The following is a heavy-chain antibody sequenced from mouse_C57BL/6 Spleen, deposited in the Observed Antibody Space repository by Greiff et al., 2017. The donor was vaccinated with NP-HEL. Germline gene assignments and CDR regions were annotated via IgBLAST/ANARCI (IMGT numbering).Heavy chain of an antibody. CDR1: GYAFSSSW. CDR3: AKGDGGGYFDV. D-gene: IGHD2-3*01. V-gene: IGHV1-82*01. Sequence: VQLQQSGPELVKPGASVKISCKASGYAFSSSWMNWVKQRPGKGLEWIGRIYPGDGDTNYNGKFKGKATLTADKSSSTAYMQLSSLTSEDSAVYFCAKGDGGGYFDVWGTGTTVTVSS. J-gene: IGHJ1*03. CDR2: IYPGDGDT.